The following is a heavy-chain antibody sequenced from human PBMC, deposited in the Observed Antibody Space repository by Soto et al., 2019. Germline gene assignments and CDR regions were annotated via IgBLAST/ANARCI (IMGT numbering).Heavy chain of an antibody. D-gene: IGHD3-10*01. CDR1: GGSISSSSYY. CDR2: IFISGST. CDR3: ARQAMVRGLTGWFDP. Sequence: QLQLQESGPGLVKPSETLSLTCTVSGGSISSSSYYWGWIRQPPGKGLEWIGSIFISGSTYYNPSLKSRLTISVDTSKNQFSLKLSSVTAADTALHYCARQAMVRGLTGWFDPWGQGTLVTVSS. V-gene: IGHV4-39*01. J-gene: IGHJ5*02.